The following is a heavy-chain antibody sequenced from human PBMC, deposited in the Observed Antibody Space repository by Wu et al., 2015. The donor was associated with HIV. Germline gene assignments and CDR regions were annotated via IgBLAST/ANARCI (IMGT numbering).Heavy chain of an antibody. V-gene: IGHV1-8*01. CDR3: ARSHKWLQLRYQGNFDS. Sequence: QVQLVQSGAEVKKPGASVKVSCRTSGYTFTSYDMNWVRQATGQGLEWMAWMNPDTGTTEVSPKFQGRVTLTRNTSITTAYMELRKLTSEDTAMYFCARSHKWLQLRYQGNFDSWGQGTLVTVSS. CDR1: GYTFTSYD. CDR2: MNPDTGTT. J-gene: IGHJ4*01. D-gene: IGHD6-19*01.